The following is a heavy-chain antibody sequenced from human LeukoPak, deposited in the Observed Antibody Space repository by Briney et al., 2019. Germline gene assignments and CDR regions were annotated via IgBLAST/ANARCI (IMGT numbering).Heavy chain of an antibody. CDR3: ATGGAQYYEY. CDR2: IRSDGTTT. Sequence: GGSLRLSCRASGLTFSNHWMHWVRQAPGKGLVWVSRIRSDGTTTIYADSVKGRFTISRDNAKNTVDLQMNSLSAEDTAVYYCATGGAQYYEYWGQGTVVTVSS. V-gene: IGHV3-74*01. D-gene: IGHD3-16*01. J-gene: IGHJ4*02. CDR1: GLTFSNHW.